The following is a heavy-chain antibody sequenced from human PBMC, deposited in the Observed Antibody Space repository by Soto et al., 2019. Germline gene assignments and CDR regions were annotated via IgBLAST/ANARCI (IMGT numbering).Heavy chain of an antibody. D-gene: IGHD3-3*01. CDR1: GGSISSGDVS. Sequence: QVQLQESGPGLVKPSQTLSLTCTVSGGSISSGDVSWNRIRQHPGKGLEWIRHIYYTGSTYYNPCLKSRLTISVDTSNNQFCLQLNSVTAADTAVYYCASGITISGELIKYYSAYWGQGHLVTVSS. CDR3: ASGITISGELIKYYSAY. V-gene: IGHV4-31*03. J-gene: IGHJ4*02. CDR2: IYYTGST.